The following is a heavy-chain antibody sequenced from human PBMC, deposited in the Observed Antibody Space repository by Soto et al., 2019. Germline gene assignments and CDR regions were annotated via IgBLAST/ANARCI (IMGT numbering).Heavy chain of an antibody. V-gene: IGHV1-69*12. D-gene: IGHD2-21*02. Sequence: QVQLVQSGAEVKKPGSSVKVSCKASGGTFSSYAISWVRQAPGQGLEWRGGIIPIFGTANYAQKFQGRVTIVADESTSTAYMELIRMRSEEADEYYGARVAYGGGDCAALPDYWGQGTLVTVSS. CDR3: ARVAYGGGDCAALPDY. J-gene: IGHJ4*02. CDR2: IIPIFGTA. CDR1: GGTFSSYA.